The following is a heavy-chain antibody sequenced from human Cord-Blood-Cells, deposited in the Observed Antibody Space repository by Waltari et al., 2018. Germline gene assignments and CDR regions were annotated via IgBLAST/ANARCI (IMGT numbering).Heavy chain of an antibody. V-gene: IGHV3-7*01. CDR1: GFTFSSYC. J-gene: IGHJ3*02. Sequence: EVQLVESGGGLVQPGGSLRLSCAASGFTFSSYCMRWVRQAPGKGVDWGANKKKEGSEKNYGDSVKGRFTISRDNAKNSLYLQMNSLRAEDSAVYYCARSIEGAFDIWGQGTMVTVSS. CDR3: ARSIEGAFDI. CDR2: KKKEGSEK.